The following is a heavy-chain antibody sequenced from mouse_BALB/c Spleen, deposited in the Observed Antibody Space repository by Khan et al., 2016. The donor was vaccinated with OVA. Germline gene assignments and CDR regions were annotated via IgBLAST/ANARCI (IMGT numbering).Heavy chain of an antibody. Sequence: VQLQQSGPGLVKPSQSLSLTCTVTGYSITSDYAWNWLRQFPGNKLEWMGYIGYSGSTSYNPSLKSRISITRDTSKNQFFLQLNSVTTEDTATYYCARGVRLTYWGQGTLVTVSA. CDR3: ARGVRLTY. CDR2: IGYSGST. V-gene: IGHV3-2*02. CDR1: GYSITSDYA. J-gene: IGHJ3*01. D-gene: IGHD1-2*01.